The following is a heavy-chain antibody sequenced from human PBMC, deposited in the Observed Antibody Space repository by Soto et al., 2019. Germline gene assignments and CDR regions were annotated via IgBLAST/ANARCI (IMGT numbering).Heavy chain of an antibody. CDR1: GFTFSTYA. J-gene: IGHJ4*02. CDR2: ISYDGSNK. Sequence: GGSLRLSCAASGFTFSTYAMIWVRQAPGKGLEWVSVISYDGSNKYYADSVKGRFTISRDNSKNTLYLQMNSLRAEDTAVYYCARAYTAMVHFDYWGQGTLVTVSS. V-gene: IGHV3-30-3*01. D-gene: IGHD5-18*01. CDR3: ARAYTAMVHFDY.